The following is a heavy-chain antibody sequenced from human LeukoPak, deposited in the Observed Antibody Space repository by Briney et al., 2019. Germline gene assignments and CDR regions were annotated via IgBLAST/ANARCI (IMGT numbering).Heavy chain of an antibody. Sequence: ASVKVSCKASGYTFTSYYMHWVRQDPGQGLEWMGRINPSGGSTSYAQKFQGRVTMTRDTSTSTVYMELNSLRSEDTAVYYCARDRVATIYYQYAMDVWGQGTTVTVSS. CDR3: ARDRVATIYYQYAMDV. CDR2: INPSGGST. J-gene: IGHJ6*02. CDR1: GYTFTSYY. V-gene: IGHV1-46*01. D-gene: IGHD5-12*01.